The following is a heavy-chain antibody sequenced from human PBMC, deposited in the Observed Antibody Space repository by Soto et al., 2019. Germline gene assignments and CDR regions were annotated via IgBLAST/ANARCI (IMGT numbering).Heavy chain of an antibody. CDR1: GFTFSSYA. D-gene: IGHD3-16*01. CDR2: ISGSAGST. J-gene: IGHJ6*02. V-gene: IGHV3-23*01. Sequence: PGGSLRLSCAFSGFTFSSYAMSWVRQAPGKGLEWVSAISGSAGSTCSADSVKGRFTISRDNSKNTLYLQMNSLRAEDTAVYYCAKDLGSYGMDVWGQGTTVTVSS. CDR3: AKDLGSYGMDV.